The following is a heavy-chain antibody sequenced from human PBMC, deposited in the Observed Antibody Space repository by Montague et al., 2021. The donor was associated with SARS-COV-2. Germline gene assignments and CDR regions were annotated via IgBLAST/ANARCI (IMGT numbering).Heavy chain of an antibody. V-gene: IGHV4-59*13. CDR3: ARHNDGEYPAF. CDR2: IYYTGST. J-gene: IGHJ4*02. CDR1: GGSISGYY. D-gene: IGHD4-17*01. Sequence: SETLSLTCTVSGGSISGYYWSWIRQPPGKGLEWIGYIYYTGSTNYNPSFYSRASISVDTSKNQFSLKLRSATAADTAVYYCARHNDGEYPAFWGRGTLVTVSS.